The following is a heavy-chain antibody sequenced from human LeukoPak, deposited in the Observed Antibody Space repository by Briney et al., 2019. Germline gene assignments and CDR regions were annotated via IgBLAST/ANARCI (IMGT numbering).Heavy chain of an antibody. D-gene: IGHD6-19*01. J-gene: IGHJ4*02. Sequence: PGGSLRLSCAASGFSLSTYGVSWVRQPPGKGLEWVSGITGTGGSTYYADSVKGRFTISRDNSKNTLYLQMNSLRAEDTAVYYCAKSSKWLVLDYWGQGTLVTVSS. V-gene: IGHV3-23*01. CDR3: AKSSKWLVLDY. CDR2: ITGTGGST. CDR1: GFSLSTYG.